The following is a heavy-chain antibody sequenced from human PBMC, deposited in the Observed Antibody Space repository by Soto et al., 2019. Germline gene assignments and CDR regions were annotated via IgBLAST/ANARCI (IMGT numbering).Heavy chain of an antibody. Sequence: GGSLRLSCAASGFTFSSYGRHWVRQAPGKGLEWVAVISYDGSNKYYADSVKGRFTISRDNSKNTLYLQMNSLRAEDTAVYYCARPLGRDGYNFAYWGQGTLVTVSS. CDR1: GFTFSSYG. D-gene: IGHD5-12*01. J-gene: IGHJ4*02. CDR2: ISYDGSNK. CDR3: ARPLGRDGYNFAY. V-gene: IGHV3-30*03.